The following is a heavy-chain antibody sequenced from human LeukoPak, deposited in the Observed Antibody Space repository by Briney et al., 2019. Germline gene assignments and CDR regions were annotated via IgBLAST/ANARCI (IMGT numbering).Heavy chain of an antibody. CDR1: GYTFTSYA. J-gene: IGHJ3*02. CDR3: ARGLLWFGEGAFDI. V-gene: IGHV7-4-1*02. Sequence: ASVKVSCKASGYTFTSYAMNWVRQAPGQGLEWMGWINTNTGNPTYAQGFTGRFVFPLDTSVSTAYLQISSLKAEDTAVYYCARGLLWFGEGAFDIWGQGTMVTVSS. D-gene: IGHD3-10*01. CDR2: INTNTGNP.